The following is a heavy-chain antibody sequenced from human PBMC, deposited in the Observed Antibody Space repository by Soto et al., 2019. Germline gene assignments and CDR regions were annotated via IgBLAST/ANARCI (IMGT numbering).Heavy chain of an antibody. V-gene: IGHV5-51*01. CDR3: ARQRITIFGVAEDAFDI. Sequence: GESLKISCKGSGYSFISYWIGWVRQMPGKGLEWMGIIYPGDSDTRYSPSFQGQVTISADKSISTAYLQWSSLKASDTAMYYCARQRITIFGVAEDAFDIWGQGTMVTVSS. J-gene: IGHJ3*02. CDR1: GYSFISYW. CDR2: IYPGDSDT. D-gene: IGHD3-3*01.